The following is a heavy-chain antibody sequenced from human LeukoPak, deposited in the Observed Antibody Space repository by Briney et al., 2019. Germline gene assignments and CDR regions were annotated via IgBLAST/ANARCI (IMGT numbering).Heavy chain of an antibody. CDR3: AREELGCSSTSCYTGNWFDP. D-gene: IGHD2-2*02. CDR2: IIPIFGTA. CDR1: GGTFSSYA. J-gene: IGHJ5*02. Sequence: ASVKVSCKASGGTFSSYAISWVRQAPGQGLEWMGGIIPIFGTANYAQKFQGRVTITTDESTSTAYMELSSLRSEDTAVYYCAREELGCSSTSCYTGNWFDPWGQGTLVTVSS. V-gene: IGHV1-69*05.